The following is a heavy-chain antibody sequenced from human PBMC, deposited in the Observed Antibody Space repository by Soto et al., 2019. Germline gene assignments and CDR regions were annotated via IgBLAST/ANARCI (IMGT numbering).Heavy chain of an antibody. D-gene: IGHD1-26*01. CDR1: GGSFSGYY. CDR2: INHSGST. CDR3: ARGNRLRRIVGATRDVNFDY. V-gene: IGHV4-34*01. Sequence: PPETLSLTCAVYGGSFSGYYWSWIRQPPGKGLEWIGEINHSGSTNYNPSLKSRVTISVDTSKNQFSLKLSSVTAADTAVYYCARGNRLRRIVGATRDVNFDYWGQGTLVTVSS. J-gene: IGHJ4*02.